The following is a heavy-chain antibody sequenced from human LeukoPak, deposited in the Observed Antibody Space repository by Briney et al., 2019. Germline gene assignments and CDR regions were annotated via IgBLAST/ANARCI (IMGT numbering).Heavy chain of an antibody. J-gene: IGHJ4*02. Sequence: PSETLSLTCTVSGGSISSSSYYWGWIRQPPGKGLEWIGSIYYSGSTNYNPSLKSRVTISVDTSKNQFSLKLSSVTAADTAVYYCARGNLGDYDFWSGYPLRRGLGYWGQGTLVTVSS. CDR1: GGSISSSSYY. D-gene: IGHD3-3*01. V-gene: IGHV4-39*07. CDR3: ARGNLGDYDFWSGYPLRRGLGY. CDR2: IYYSGST.